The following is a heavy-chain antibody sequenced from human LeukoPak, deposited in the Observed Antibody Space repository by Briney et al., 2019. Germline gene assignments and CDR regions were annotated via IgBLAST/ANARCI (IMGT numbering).Heavy chain of an antibody. Sequence: PSETLSLTCTVSGGSISSRSYYWGWIRQPPGKGLEWIGSIYYSANTYYNPSLKTRVTISVDVPKNRFSLKLSSVTAADTAVYYCARGGGNTIFGVVSGPYGMDVWGQGTTVTVSS. J-gene: IGHJ6*02. CDR2: IYYSANT. D-gene: IGHD3-3*01. V-gene: IGHV4-39*02. CDR1: GGSISSRSYY. CDR3: ARGGGNTIFGVVSGPYGMDV.